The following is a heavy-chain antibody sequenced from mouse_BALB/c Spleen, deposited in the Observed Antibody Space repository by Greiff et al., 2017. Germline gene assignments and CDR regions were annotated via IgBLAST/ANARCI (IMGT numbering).Heavy chain of an antibody. J-gene: IGHJ3*01. D-gene: IGHD1-1*01. V-gene: IGHV1S81*02. Sequence: QVQLKQSGAELVKPGASVKLSCKASGYTFTSYYMYWVKQRPGQGLEWIGEINPSNGGTNFNEKFKSKATLTVDKSSSTAYMQLSSLTSEDSAVYYCTRGGDYGSGPAWFAYWGQGTLVTVS. CDR1: GYTFTSYY. CDR3: TRGGDYGSGPAWFAY. CDR2: INPSNGGT.